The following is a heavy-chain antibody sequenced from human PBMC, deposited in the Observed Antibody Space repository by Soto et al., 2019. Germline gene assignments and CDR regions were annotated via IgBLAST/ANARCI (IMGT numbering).Heavy chain of an antibody. Sequence: QVQLVQSGAEVKKPGSSVKVSCKASGGTFSSYAISWVRQAPGQGLEWMGGIIPIFGTANYAQKFQGRVTITADESTSTAYMELSSLRAEDTAVYYCARGGRITMVRGGIPPPTRFDPWGQGTLVTVSS. J-gene: IGHJ5*02. V-gene: IGHV1-69*01. CDR1: GGTFSSYA. D-gene: IGHD3-10*01. CDR3: ARGGRITMVRGGIPPPTRFDP. CDR2: IIPIFGTA.